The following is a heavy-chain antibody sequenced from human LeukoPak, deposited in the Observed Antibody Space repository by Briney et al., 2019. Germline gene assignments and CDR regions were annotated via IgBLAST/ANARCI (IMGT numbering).Heavy chain of an antibody. D-gene: IGHD2-15*01. CDR3: ARERGYCSGGSCHYYFDY. CDR1: GFTVSSNY. Sequence: WGSLRLSCAASGFTVSSNYMSWVRQAPGKGLEWVSVIYSGGSTYYADSVKGRFTISRDNSKNTLYLQMNSLRAEDTAVYYCARERGYCSGGSCHYYFDYWGQGTLVTVSS. V-gene: IGHV3-53*01. J-gene: IGHJ4*02. CDR2: IYSGGST.